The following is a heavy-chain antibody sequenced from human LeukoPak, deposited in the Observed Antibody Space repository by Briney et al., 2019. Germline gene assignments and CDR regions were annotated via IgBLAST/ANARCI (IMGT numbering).Heavy chain of an antibody. CDR2: ISGSGGST. D-gene: IGHD6-6*01. V-gene: IGHV3-23*01. CDR3: AKGGTSSSSRYYYYYMDV. Sequence: GGSLRLSCAASGFTFSSYAMSWVRQAPGKGREWVSAISGSGGSTYYADSVKGRFTISRDNSKNTLYLQMNSLRAEDTAVYYCAKGGTSSSSRYYYYYMDVWGKGTTVTVSS. CDR1: GFTFSSYA. J-gene: IGHJ6*03.